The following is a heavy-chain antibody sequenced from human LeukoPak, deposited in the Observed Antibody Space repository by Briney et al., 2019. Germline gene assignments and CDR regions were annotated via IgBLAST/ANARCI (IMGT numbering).Heavy chain of an antibody. D-gene: IGHD2-2*01. J-gene: IGHJ4*02. V-gene: IGHV1-69*06. CDR3: ARERGCSSTSCPYYFDY. CDR1: GGTFSSYA. CDR2: IIPIFGTT. Sequence: SVKVSCKASGGTFSSYAISWVRQAPGQGLEWMGGIIPIFGTTNYAQKFQGRVTITADKSTSTAYMELSSLRSEDTAVYYCARERGCSSTSCPYYFDYWGQGTLVTVSS.